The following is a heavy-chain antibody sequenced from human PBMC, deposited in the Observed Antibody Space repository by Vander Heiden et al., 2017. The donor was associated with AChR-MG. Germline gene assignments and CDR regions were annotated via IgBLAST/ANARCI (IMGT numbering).Heavy chain of an antibody. J-gene: IGHJ6*03. V-gene: IGHV1-69*01. CDR1: GGTFSSYA. Sequence: QVQLVQSGAEVKKPGSSVKVSCKASGGTFSSYAIRGVRQAPGQGLEWMGGFIPIFGTANYAQKFQGRVTITADESTSTAYMELSSLRSEDTAVYYCARDSPESSNPPVYYYYYMDVWGKGTTVTVSS. CDR3: ARDSPESSNPPVYYYYYMDV. CDR2: FIPIFGTA.